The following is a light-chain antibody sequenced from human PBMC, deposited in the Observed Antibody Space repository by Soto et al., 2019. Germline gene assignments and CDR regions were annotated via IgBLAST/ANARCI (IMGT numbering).Light chain of an antibody. CDR1: SSNIGAGYD. Sequence: QSVLTQPPSVSGAPGQRVTMSCTGSSSNIGAGYDVHWFQQLPGTAPRLLIYGNINRLSGVPARFSGSKSGTSASLAITGLQAEDEADYYCQSYDSSLSAWVFGGETKVTVL. V-gene: IGLV1-40*01. J-gene: IGLJ3*02. CDR2: GNI. CDR3: QSYDSSLSAWV.